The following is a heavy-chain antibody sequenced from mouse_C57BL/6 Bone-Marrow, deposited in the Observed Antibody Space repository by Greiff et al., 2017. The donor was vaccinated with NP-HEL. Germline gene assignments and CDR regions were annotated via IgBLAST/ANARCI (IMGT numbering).Heavy chain of an antibody. Sequence: QVQLQQSGAELVRPGASVKLSCKASGYTFTDYYINWVKQRPGQGLEWIARIYPGSGNTYYNEKVKGKATLTAEKSSSTAYMQLSSLTSADSAVYFWAFHYGNHEGFAYWGQGTLVTVSA. V-gene: IGHV1-76*01. J-gene: IGHJ3*01. CDR1: GYTFTDYY. CDR3: AFHYGNHEGFAY. CDR2: IYPGSGNT. D-gene: IGHD2-1*01.